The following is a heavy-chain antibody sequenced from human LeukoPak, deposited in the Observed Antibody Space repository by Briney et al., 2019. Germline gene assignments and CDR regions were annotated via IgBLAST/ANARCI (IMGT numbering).Heavy chain of an antibody. D-gene: IGHD1-14*01. CDR3: AKPLRGRTRNLETPDAFDI. J-gene: IGHJ3*02. Sequence: XHXVRHAPXKGLEWVSGISWNSGSIVYADSVKGRFTISRDNAKNSLYLQMNSLRAEDTALYYCAKPLRGRTRNLETPDAFDIWGQGTMVTVSS. V-gene: IGHV3-9*01. CDR2: ISWNSGSI.